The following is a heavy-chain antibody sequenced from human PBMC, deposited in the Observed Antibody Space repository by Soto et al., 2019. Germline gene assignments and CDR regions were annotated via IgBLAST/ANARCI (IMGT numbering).Heavy chain of an antibody. J-gene: IGHJ6*02. D-gene: IGHD2-15*01. CDR3: ARDLNRLVGHQSDNYYYYGMDV. CDR2: IWYDESNK. Sequence: QVQLVESGGGVVQPGRSLRLSCAASGFTFSSYGMHWVRQAPGKGLEWVAVIWYDESNKYYADSVKGRFTISRDNSKNTLYLQMNSLRAEDTALYYCARDLNRLVGHQSDNYYYYGMDVWGQGTTVTVSS. CDR1: GFTFSSYG. V-gene: IGHV3-33*01.